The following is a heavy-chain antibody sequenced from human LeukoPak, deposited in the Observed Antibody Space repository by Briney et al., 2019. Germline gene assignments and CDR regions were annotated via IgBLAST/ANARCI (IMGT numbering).Heavy chain of an antibody. V-gene: IGHV4-61*02. CDR3: ARARRDGYNHPFDY. CDR2: IYTSGST. J-gene: IGHJ4*02. D-gene: IGHD5-24*01. Sequence: SQTLSLTCTVSGGSISSGSYYWSWIRQPAGKGLEWIGRIYTSGSTNYNPSLKSRVTISVVTSKNQFSLKLSSVTAADTAVYYCARARRDGYNHPFDYWGQGTLVTVSS. CDR1: GGSISSGSYY.